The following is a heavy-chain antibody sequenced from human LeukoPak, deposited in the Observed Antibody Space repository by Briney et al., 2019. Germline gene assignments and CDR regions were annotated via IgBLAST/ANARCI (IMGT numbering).Heavy chain of an antibody. CDR2: INHSRST. CDR3: ARGYCSSTSCYGMDV. J-gene: IGHJ6*02. V-gene: IGHV4-34*01. CDR1: GGSFSGYY. Sequence: PETLSLTCAVYGGSFSGYYWSWIRQPPGKGLEWIGEINHSRSTNYNPSLKSRVTISVDTSKNQFSLKLSSVTAADTAVYYCARGYCSSTSCYGMDVWGQGTTVTVSS. D-gene: IGHD2-2*01.